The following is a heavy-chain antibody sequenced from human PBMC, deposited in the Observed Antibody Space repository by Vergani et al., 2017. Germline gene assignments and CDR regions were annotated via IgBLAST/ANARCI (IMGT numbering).Heavy chain of an antibody. D-gene: IGHD5-24*01. CDR3: AKGSRWLQLRVDY. CDR2: ISYDGSNK. Sequence: QVQLVESGGGVVQPGRSLRLSCAASGFTFSSYGMHWVRQAPGKGLEWVAVISYDGSNKYYADSVKGRVTISRDNSKNTLYLQMNSLRAEDTAVYYCAKGSRWLQLRVDYWGQGTLVTVSS. J-gene: IGHJ4*02. CDR1: GFTFSSYG. V-gene: IGHV3-30*18.